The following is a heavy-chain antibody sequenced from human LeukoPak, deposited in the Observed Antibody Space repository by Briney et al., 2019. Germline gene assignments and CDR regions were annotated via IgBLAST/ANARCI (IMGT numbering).Heavy chain of an antibody. D-gene: IGHD3-3*01. J-gene: IGHJ4*02. CDR3: ARDQYDTWSRRGNFDS. Sequence: GGSLRLSCVASGFTFGKYWMSWVRQAPGKGPEWVANIKLDGSEKNYVDSVKGRFTISRDNTKNSLYLQMNSLRVEDTAVFYCARDQYDTWSRRGNFDSWGQGTLVIVSS. CDR2: IKLDGSEK. V-gene: IGHV3-7*03. CDR1: GFTFGKYW.